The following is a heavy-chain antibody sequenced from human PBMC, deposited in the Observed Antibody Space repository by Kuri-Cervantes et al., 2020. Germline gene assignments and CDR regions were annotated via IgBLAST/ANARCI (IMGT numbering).Heavy chain of an antibody. CDR2: ISGSGSST. CDR1: GFTFYRFS. J-gene: IGHJ4*02. V-gene: IGHV3-23*01. D-gene: IGHD3-16*02. Sequence: GESLKISCAASGFTFYRFSMSWVRQAPGKGLEWVSVISGSGSSTYYADSVKGRFTISRDNAKNSLYLQMNSLRAEDTAVYYCAMGDRLGELSLYQNFDYWGQGTLVTVSS. CDR3: AMGDRLGELSLYQNFDY.